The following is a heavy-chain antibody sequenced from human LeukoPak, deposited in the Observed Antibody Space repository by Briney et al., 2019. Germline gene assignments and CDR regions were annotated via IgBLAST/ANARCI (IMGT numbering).Heavy chain of an antibody. CDR3: ARATPFDY. CDR2: IYHSGST. J-gene: IGHJ4*02. CDR1: GYSISSDYY. V-gene: IGHV4-38-2*02. Sequence: SETLSLTCTVSGYSISSDYYWGWIRQPPGKGLEWIGSIYHSGSTYYNSSLKSRVTISVDTSKNQFSLKLSSVTAADTAVYYCARATPFDYWGQGTLVTVSS.